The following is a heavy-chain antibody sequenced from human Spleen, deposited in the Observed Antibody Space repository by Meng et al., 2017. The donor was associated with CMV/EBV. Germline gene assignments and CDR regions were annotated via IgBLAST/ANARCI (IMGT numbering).Heavy chain of an antibody. J-gene: IGHJ4*02. CDR1: GGSLSDAYY. V-gene: IGHV4-34*01. D-gene: IGHD2-2*02. CDR2: IHHRGMT. Sequence: GSLRLSCTVYGGSLSDAYYWSWIRQPPGKGLEWIAEIHHRGMTNYNPSLKSRVTISVDKSKNQFSLKLSSVTAADTAVYYCARGCSSTSCYIGGYQYFDYWGQGTLVTVSS. CDR3: ARGCSSTSCYIGGYQYFDY.